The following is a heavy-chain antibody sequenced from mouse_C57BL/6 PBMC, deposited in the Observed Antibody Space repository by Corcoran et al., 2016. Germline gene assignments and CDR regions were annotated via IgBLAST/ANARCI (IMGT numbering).Heavy chain of an antibody. CDR3: ARRRYGSSLFAY. J-gene: IGHJ3*01. CDR1: GYTFTDYY. Sequence: QIQLQQSGPELVKPGASVKISCKASGYTFTDYYINWVKQRPGQGLEWIARIYPGSGNTYYNEKFKGKATLTAEKSSSTAYMQLSSLTSEDSAVYFCARRRYGSSLFAYWGQGTLVTVSA. D-gene: IGHD1-1*01. CDR2: IYPGSGNT. V-gene: IGHV1-76*01.